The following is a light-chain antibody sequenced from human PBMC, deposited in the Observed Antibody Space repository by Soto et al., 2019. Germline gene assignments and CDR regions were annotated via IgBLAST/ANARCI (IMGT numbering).Light chain of an antibody. V-gene: IGKV3-15*01. CDR3: QQCRSWPRT. Sequence: EIVMTQSPATLSVSPGERATLSCRASQSVIGNLAWYQQKPGQAPRLLCYGASTRAPGIPARFSRSGSGTDFTLTISSLEPEDFAVYYCQQCRSWPRTFGQGTKVDI. J-gene: IGKJ1*01. CDR2: GAS. CDR1: QSVIGN.